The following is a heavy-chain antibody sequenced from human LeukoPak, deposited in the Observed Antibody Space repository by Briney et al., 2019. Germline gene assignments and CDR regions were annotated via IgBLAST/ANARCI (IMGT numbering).Heavy chain of an antibody. CDR2: IYSSGNT. CDR3: ARWASGYSSREGFDY. Sequence: PSETLSLTCTVSGASMYGYFWSWIRQPAGKGLEWIGRIYSSGNTNYNPSLKSRVIMSVDMSKNQFSLNLKSVTAADTAVFNCARWASGYSSREGFDYWGQGALVIVSS. CDR1: GASMYGYF. J-gene: IGHJ4*02. V-gene: IGHV4-4*07. D-gene: IGHD5-12*01.